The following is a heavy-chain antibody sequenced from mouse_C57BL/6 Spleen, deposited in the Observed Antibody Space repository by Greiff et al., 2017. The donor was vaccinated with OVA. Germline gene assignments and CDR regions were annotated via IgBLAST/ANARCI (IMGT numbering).Heavy chain of an antibody. Sequence: QVQLKESGPGLVAPSQSLSITCTVSGFSLTSYGVSWVRQPPGKGLEWMGVIWGDGSTTYHPALISRLSISTDNSKSQVFLELNSRQTEDTATYYCAKPGEVYYAMDYWGQGTSVTVSS. CDR2: IWGDGST. CDR3: AKPGEVYYAMDY. CDR1: GFSLTSYG. V-gene: IGHV2-3*01. J-gene: IGHJ4*01.